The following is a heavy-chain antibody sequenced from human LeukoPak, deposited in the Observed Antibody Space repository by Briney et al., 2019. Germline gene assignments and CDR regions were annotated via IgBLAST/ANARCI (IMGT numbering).Heavy chain of an antibody. J-gene: IGHJ6*02. Sequence: ASVKVSCKASGYTFTSYAMNWVRQAPGQGLEWMGWINTNTGNPTYAQGFTGRFVFSLDTSVSTAYLQISSLKAEDTAVYYCARDLSSGWYGGEDYYGMDVWGQGTTVTVSS. CDR3: ARDLSSGWYGGEDYYGMDV. CDR1: GYTFTSYA. CDR2: INTNTGNP. V-gene: IGHV7-4-1*02. D-gene: IGHD6-19*01.